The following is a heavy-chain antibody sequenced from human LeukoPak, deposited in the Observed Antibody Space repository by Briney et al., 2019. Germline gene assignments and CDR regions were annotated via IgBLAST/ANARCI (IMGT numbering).Heavy chain of an antibody. CDR1: GGSINSGY. V-gene: IGHV4-59*01. CDR2: LYPSGST. CDR3: ARDNCSGGSCFYASAFDI. J-gene: IGHJ3*02. D-gene: IGHD2-15*01. Sequence: SETLSLTCSVSGGSINSGYWSWIRQPPGKGLEWIGLLYPSGSTNYNPSLKSRVTISVDTSRTQFSLKLSSVTAADTAVYYCARDNCSGGSCFYASAFDIWGQGTMVTVSS.